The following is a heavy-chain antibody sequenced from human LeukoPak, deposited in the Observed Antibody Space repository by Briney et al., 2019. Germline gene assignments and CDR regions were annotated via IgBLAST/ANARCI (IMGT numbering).Heavy chain of an antibody. V-gene: IGHV3-15*01. D-gene: IGHD3-22*01. Sequence: GGSLRLSCAPSGFTFSNAWMSWVRQAPGKGLEWVGRIKSKTDGGTTDYAAPVKGRFTTSRDDSKNTLYLQMNSLKTEDTAVYYCTTGERDSSGYYEDYWGQGTLVTVSS. J-gene: IGHJ4*02. CDR1: GFTFSNAW. CDR2: IKSKTDGGTT. CDR3: TTGERDSSGYYEDY.